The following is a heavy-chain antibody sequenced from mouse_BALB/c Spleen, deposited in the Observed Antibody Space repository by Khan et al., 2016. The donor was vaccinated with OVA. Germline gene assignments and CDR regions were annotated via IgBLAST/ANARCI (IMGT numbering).Heavy chain of an antibody. CDR3: ARDGSRYNYAMDY. V-gene: IGHV3-2*02. CDR2: ISYSGST. D-gene: IGHD2-3*01. J-gene: IGHJ4*01. CDR1: GYSITSDYA. Sequence: EVQLQESGPGLVKPSQSLSLTCTVTGYSITSDYAWNWIRQFPGNKLEWMGYISYSGSTSYNPSLKSRISITRDPSKNQFFLQLNSVTTEDTATYYCARDGSRYNYAMDYWGQGTAGTVSS.